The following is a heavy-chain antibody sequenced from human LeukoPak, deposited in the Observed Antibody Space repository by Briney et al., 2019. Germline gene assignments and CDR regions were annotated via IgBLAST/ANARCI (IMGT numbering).Heavy chain of an antibody. CDR3: ARGAGGNIVVVVAATYFDY. Sequence: ASVKVSCKASGYTFTSYDINWVRQATGQGLEWMGWMNPNSGNTGYAQKFQGRVTMTRNTSISTAYMELSSLRSEDTAVYYCARGAGGNIVVVVAATYFDYWGQGTLVTVSS. D-gene: IGHD2-15*01. J-gene: IGHJ4*02. CDR1: GYTFTSYD. CDR2: MNPNSGNT. V-gene: IGHV1-8*01.